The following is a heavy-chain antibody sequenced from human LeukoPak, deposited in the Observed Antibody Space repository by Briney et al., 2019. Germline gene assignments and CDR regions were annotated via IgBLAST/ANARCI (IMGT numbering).Heavy chain of an antibody. D-gene: IGHD3-16*02. CDR2: IYYSGST. V-gene: IGHV4-39*01. CDR1: GGSISSSSYY. CDR3: ASLYDYVWGSYPWYFDY. Sequence: SETLSLTCTVSGGSISSSSYYWGWIRQPPGKGLEWIGSIYYSGSTYCNPSLKSRVTISVDTSKNQFSLKLSSVTAADTAVYYCASLYDYVWGSYPWYFDYWGQGTLVTVSS. J-gene: IGHJ4*02.